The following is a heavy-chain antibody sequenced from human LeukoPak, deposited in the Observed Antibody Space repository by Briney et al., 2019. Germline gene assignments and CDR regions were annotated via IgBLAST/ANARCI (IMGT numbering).Heavy chain of an antibody. D-gene: IGHD1-26*01. CDR1: GFPLRSYG. Sequence: GGSLRLSCAASGFPLRSYGMSWVRQAPGRGLEWVSAISGSDGSTYYTDSVKGRFTISRDNSRNTLYLQLNSLRAEDTAVYYCAKEEYSGSLLTLDYWGQGTLVTVSS. CDR2: ISGSDGST. J-gene: IGHJ4*02. CDR3: AKEEYSGSLLTLDY. V-gene: IGHV3-23*01.